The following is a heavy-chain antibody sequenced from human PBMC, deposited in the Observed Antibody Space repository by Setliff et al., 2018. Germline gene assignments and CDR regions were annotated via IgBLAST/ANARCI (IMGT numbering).Heavy chain of an antibody. J-gene: IGHJ4*02. CDR1: GFTFSSYA. V-gene: IGHV3-23*01. CDR3: TRGGAHCSGGYCYGAN. Sequence: HPGGSLRLSCAASGFTFSSYAMSWVRQAPGKGLEWVSSISGSGGTKFYADSVKGRFTISRDNSKNTLYLQMNSPRGEDSAVYYCTRGGAHCSGGYCYGANWGQGTLVTVSS. CDR2: ISGSGGTK. D-gene: IGHD2-15*01.